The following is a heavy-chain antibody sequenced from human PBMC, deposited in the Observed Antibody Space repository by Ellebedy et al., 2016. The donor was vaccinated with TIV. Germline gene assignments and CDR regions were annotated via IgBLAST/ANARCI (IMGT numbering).Heavy chain of an antibody. CDR3: ARGGGDRPHALDV. CDR1: GGSMISDDQY. J-gene: IGHJ3*01. Sequence: MPSETLSLTCTVSGGSMISDDQYWSWVRQPPGKGLEWIGYIYYSGTTYYNPSLKHRLTMSVDKSKSQVSLKLTSVTAAVTAVYYCARGGGDRPHALDVWGPGTKVTVSS. D-gene: IGHD3-10*01. V-gene: IGHV4-30-4*01. CDR2: IYYSGTT.